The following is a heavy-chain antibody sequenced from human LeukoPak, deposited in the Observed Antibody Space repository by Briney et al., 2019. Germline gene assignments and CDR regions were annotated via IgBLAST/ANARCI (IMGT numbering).Heavy chain of an antibody. Sequence: GGSLRLSCAASGYTFSSYWMHWVRQAPGKGLVWVSRIDTDGSITSYADSVKGRFTISRDNAKNTLYLQMNSLRAEDTAVYYCTKDLTGNRDFWGREPWSPSPQ. J-gene: IGHJ4*02. D-gene: IGHD1-20*01. V-gene: IGHV3-74*01. CDR1: GYTFSSYW. CDR3: TKDLTGNRDF. CDR2: IDTDGSIT.